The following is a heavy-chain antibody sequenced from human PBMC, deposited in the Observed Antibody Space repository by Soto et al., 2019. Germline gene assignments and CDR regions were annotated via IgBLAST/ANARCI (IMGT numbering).Heavy chain of an antibody. CDR1: GVTFSSFA. V-gene: IGHV1-69*01. Sequence: QVQLVQSGAEVKQPGSSVKVSCQASGVTFSSFAISWVRQAPGQGLEWMGGIIPIFRTPNYAQNFQGRVTITADESTSSVYMELSRLRSEDTAVYYCARSTGSGFRAGTHRVTWFDPWGQGTLVTVSS. CDR2: IIPIFRTP. D-gene: IGHD5-12*01. CDR3: ARSTGSGFRAGTHRVTWFDP. J-gene: IGHJ5*02.